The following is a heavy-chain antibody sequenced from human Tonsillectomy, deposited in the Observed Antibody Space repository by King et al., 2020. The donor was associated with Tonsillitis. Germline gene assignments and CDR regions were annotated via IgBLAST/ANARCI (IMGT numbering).Heavy chain of an antibody. CDR3: ARDEGSIAAAGTYYYGMDV. CDR1: GGTFSSYA. J-gene: IGHJ6*02. CDR2: IIPILGIA. Sequence: QLVQSGAEVKKPGSSVKVSCKASGGTFSSYAISWVRQSPGQGLEWMGRIIPILGIANYAQKFQGRVTITADKSTSTAYMELSSLSSEDTAVYYCARDEGSIAAAGTYYYGMDVWGQGTTVTVSS. D-gene: IGHD6-13*01. V-gene: IGHV1-69*04.